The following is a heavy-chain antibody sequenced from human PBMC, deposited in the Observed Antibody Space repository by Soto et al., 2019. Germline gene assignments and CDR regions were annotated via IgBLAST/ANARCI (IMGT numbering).Heavy chain of an antibody. CDR1: GYTFTSYA. CDR2: INAGNGNT. J-gene: IGHJ6*02. Sequence: ASVKVSCKASGYTFTSYAMHWVRQAPGQRLEWMGWINAGNGNTKYSQKFQGRVTITRDTSASTAYMELSSLRSEDTAVYYCARRTYDSSGYYSPLYYYYGMDVWGQGTTVTVSS. CDR3: ARRTYDSSGYYSPLYYYYGMDV. V-gene: IGHV1-3*01. D-gene: IGHD3-22*01.